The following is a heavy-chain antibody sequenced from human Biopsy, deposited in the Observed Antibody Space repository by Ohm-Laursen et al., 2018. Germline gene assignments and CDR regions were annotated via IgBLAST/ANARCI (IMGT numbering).Heavy chain of an antibody. Sequence: SVKVSCKASGYTFAGYYLHWVRQAPGHGLEWMGWINPNSGNANYAQGFQGRLTVTRDTSISTAYMELTSLTFDDTAIYYCARVPAYPSIDGYYGLDLWGQGTTVSVSS. CDR2: INPNSGNA. CDR1: GYTFAGYY. J-gene: IGHJ6*02. CDR3: ARVPAYPSIDGYYGLDL. D-gene: IGHD3-9*01. V-gene: IGHV1-2*02.